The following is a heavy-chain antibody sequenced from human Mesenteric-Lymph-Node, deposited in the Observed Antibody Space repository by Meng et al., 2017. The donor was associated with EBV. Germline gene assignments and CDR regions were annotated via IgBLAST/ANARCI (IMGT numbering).Heavy chain of an antibody. V-gene: IGHV4-39*01. CDR2: IFHSGST. CDR1: GGSISNSNIY. CDR3: ARPRRWLQSEFDF. J-gene: IGHJ4*02. D-gene: IGHD5-24*01. Sequence: QLALQESGPGLVKPSETLSLTCPVSGGSISNSNIYWGWIRQPPGKGLEWIGSIFHSGSTYYNPSLKSRVTVSVDTSKNQFSLKLNSVTTADTAMYYCARPRRWLQSEFDFWGPGTLVTVSS.